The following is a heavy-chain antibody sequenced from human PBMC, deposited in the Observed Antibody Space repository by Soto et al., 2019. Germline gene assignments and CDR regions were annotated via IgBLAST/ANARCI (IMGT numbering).Heavy chain of an antibody. CDR3: AKDEDIVVVVAALFDY. V-gene: IGHV3-23*01. J-gene: IGHJ4*02. Sequence: EVQLLESGGGLVQPGGSLRLSCAASGFTFSSYAMSWVRQAPGKGLEWVSAISCSGGSTYYADSVKGRFTISRDNSKNTLYLQMTSLRAEDTAVYYCAKDEDIVVVVAALFDYWGQGTLVTVSS. D-gene: IGHD2-15*01. CDR1: GFTFSSYA. CDR2: ISCSGGST.